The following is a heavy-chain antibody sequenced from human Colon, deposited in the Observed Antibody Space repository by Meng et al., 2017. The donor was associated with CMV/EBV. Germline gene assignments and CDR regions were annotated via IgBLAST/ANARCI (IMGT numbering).Heavy chain of an antibody. V-gene: IGHV1-18*01. D-gene: IGHD3-10*01. CDR2: ISPYNNK. CDR3: ARGGVLSFGETEDY. Sequence: ASGYNFRNAGINWVRQAPGQGLEWVGWISPYNNKNSAQNLRDRITLSTDTSTNTAYMELRSLRSDDTALYYCARGGVLSFGETEDYWGQGTLVTVSS. J-gene: IGHJ4*02. CDR1: GYNFRNAG.